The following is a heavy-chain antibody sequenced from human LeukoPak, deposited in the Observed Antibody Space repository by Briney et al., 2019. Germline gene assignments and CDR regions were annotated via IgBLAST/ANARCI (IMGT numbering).Heavy chain of an antibody. J-gene: IGHJ2*01. Sequence: SETLSLTCAVYGGSINGYYWNWIRQSPGKGLEWIGEVSQSGSTNYNPSLKSRVTISVDTSKNQFSLKVTSVTAADTAVYFCARSSCIGHTCYWYFDLWGRGELVTVSS. V-gene: IGHV4-34*01. CDR3: ARSSCIGHTCYWYFDL. D-gene: IGHD2-15*01. CDR2: VSQSGST. CDR1: GGSINGYY.